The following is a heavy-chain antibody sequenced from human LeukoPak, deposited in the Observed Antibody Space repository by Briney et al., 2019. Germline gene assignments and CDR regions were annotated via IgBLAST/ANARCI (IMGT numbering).Heavy chain of an antibody. Sequence: GGSLRLSGAASGFTFSSFAMSWVRKAPGKGLEWVSSISGSGGSTYYAGSVKGRFTISRDNSKNTLYLQMNSLRAEDTAVYYCAKRNLNSGYDSRIDYWGQGTLVTVSS. D-gene: IGHD5-12*01. CDR1: GFTFSSFA. CDR2: ISGSGGST. J-gene: IGHJ4*02. V-gene: IGHV3-23*01. CDR3: AKRNLNSGYDSRIDY.